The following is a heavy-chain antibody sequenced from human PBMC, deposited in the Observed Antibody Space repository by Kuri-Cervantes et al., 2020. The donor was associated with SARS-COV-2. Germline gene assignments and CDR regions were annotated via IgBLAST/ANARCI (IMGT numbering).Heavy chain of an antibody. CDR1: GFTFSSYW. CDR3: AASGWFDP. Sequence: GESLKISCAASGFTFSSYWMHWVRQAPGKGLVWVSRINSDGSNTSYADSVKGRFTISSDNAKNTLYLQMNSLRAEDTAVYYCAASGWFDPWGQGTLVTVSS. J-gene: IGHJ5*02. V-gene: IGHV3-74*01. CDR2: INSDGSNT.